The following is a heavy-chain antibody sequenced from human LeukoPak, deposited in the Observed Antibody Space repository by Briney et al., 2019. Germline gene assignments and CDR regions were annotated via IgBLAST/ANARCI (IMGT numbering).Heavy chain of an antibody. CDR3: AKDPTHYRVWDYYETIGLSY. V-gene: IGHV3-21*01. D-gene: IGHD3-22*01. Sequence: GGSLRLSCAASGFTFNSYSMNWVRQAPGKGLEWVSSISSSSSYLYYADSVKGRFTISRDNAKNSLYLQMNSLRAEDTAVYYCAKDPTHYRVWDYYETIGLSYWGQGTLVTVSS. CDR1: GFTFNSYS. CDR2: ISSSSSYL. J-gene: IGHJ4*02.